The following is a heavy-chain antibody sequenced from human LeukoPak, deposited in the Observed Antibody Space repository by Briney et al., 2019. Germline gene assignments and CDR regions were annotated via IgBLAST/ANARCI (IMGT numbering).Heavy chain of an antibody. CDR1: GGSISPYY. Sequence: SETLSLTCTVSGGSISPYYWSWIRQPPGKGLEWIGYIHYSGTTNYNPSLKSRVTMSVDTSDNHLSLRLTSVTAADTALYYCARHSYNYYGLDVWGQGTTITVSS. CDR3: ARHSYNYYGLDV. V-gene: IGHV4-59*08. CDR2: IHYSGTT. J-gene: IGHJ6*02.